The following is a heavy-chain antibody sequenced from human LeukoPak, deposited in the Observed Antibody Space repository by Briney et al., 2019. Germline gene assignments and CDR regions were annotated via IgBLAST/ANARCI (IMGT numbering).Heavy chain of an antibody. Sequence: GGSLRLSCAASGFTFSSYWMSWVRQAPGNGLEWVANIKQDGSEKYYVDSVKGRFTISRDNAKNSLYLQMNSLRAEDTAVYYCARVAYYHDVSDAFDIWGQGTMVTVSS. V-gene: IGHV3-7*01. CDR3: ARVAYYHDVSDAFDI. J-gene: IGHJ3*02. D-gene: IGHD3-22*01. CDR2: IKQDGSEK. CDR1: GFTFSSYW.